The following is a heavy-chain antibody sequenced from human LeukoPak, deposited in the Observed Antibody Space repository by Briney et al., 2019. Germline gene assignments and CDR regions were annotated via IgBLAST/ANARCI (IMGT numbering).Heavy chain of an antibody. Sequence: GGSLRLSCAASGFTFRRCSVNWVRQATGKGLEWLSGLSWKSDSILYTDSVKAGLTVSRDNAKNSLYLQMNSLRTEDTALYYCAKDGGHTSVLYYFACWGQGTLVTVSS. CDR2: LSWKSDSI. J-gene: IGHJ4*02. CDR3: AKDGGHTSVLYYFAC. CDR1: GFTFRRCS. V-gene: IGHV3-9*01. D-gene: IGHD6-19*01.